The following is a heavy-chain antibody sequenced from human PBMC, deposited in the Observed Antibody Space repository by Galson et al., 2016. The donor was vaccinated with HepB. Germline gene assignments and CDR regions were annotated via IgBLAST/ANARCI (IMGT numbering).Heavy chain of an antibody. V-gene: IGHV3-30-3*01. CDR2: LSTNGLSQ. J-gene: IGHJ4*02. CDR1: GFSVNTYA. CDR3: AREPVRLDDLLTGPPKNPDY. Sequence: LRLSCAASGFSVNTYAVNWVRQAPGKGLEWVAVLSTNGLSQHYADSVKGRFTISKDNSKNTLYLQMNSLRVEDTAIYYCAREPVRLDDLLTGPPKNPDYWGQGTLVTVSS. D-gene: IGHD3-9*01.